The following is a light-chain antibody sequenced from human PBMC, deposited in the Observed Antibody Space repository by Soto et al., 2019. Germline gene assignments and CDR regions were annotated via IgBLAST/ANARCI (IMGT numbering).Light chain of an antibody. CDR3: QQSHSAWT. Sequence: DIQMTQSPSSLSASVGDRVTLTCRASQSISSFLNWYQQKPGKAPKVLIYVASSLQTGVPSRFSVSGSGTDFTLTISILQPEDSATYYCQQSHSAWTFGQGTKVEI. CDR1: QSISSF. V-gene: IGKV1-39*01. CDR2: VAS. J-gene: IGKJ1*01.